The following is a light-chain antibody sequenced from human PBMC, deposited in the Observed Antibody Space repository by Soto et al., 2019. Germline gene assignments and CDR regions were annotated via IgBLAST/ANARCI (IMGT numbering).Light chain of an antibody. V-gene: IGLV2-14*01. CDR2: EVS. CDR1: SSDVGGYNY. CDR3: SSYTSSSTLNV. Sequence: QSVLTQPASVSGSPGQSITISCTGTSSDVGGYNYVSWYQQHPGKAPKLMIYEVSNRPSGVSNRFSGSKSGNTASLTISGLQAEDEADYYCSSYTSSSTLNVFGTGTKLTVL. J-gene: IGLJ1*01.